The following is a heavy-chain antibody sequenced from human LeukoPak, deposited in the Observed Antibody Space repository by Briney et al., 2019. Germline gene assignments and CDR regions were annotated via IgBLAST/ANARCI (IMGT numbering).Heavy chain of an antibody. J-gene: IGHJ4*02. V-gene: IGHV3-23*01. Sequence: GGSLRLSCVASGFTFSSYAMSWVRQAPGKGLEWVSAISGSGGSTYYADSVKGRFTISRDNSKNTLYLQMNSLRAEDTAVYYCAKGTRSGTYYFDYWGQGTLVTVSS. D-gene: IGHD1-26*01. CDR1: GFTFSSYA. CDR3: AKGTRSGTYYFDY. CDR2: ISGSGGST.